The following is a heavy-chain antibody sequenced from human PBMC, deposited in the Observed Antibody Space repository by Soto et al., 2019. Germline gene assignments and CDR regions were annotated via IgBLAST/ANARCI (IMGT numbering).Heavy chain of an antibody. CDR1: GFTFSSYG. CDR3: AKDLDRAAAGNTIYYGLDV. Sequence: PGGSLRLACAASGFTFSSYGMHWVRQAPGKGLEWVAVISYDGSNKYYADSVKGRFTISRDNSKNTLYLQINSLRAEDTAVHYCAKDLDRAAAGNTIYYGLDVWGQGTTVTVSS. D-gene: IGHD6-13*01. J-gene: IGHJ6*02. CDR2: ISYDGSNK. V-gene: IGHV3-30*18.